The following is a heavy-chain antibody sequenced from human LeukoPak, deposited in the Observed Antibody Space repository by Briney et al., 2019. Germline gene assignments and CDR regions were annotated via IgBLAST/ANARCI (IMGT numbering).Heavy chain of an antibody. J-gene: IGHJ3*01. V-gene: IGHV3-74*01. D-gene: IGHD1-14*01. CDR2: INADGSTA. CDR3: VVVVEPPDSDGFDV. CDR1: GFTFGNSW. Sequence: GGSLRLSCAASGFTFGNSWVHWVRRAPGKGLVWVSLINADGSTAPYADSVKGRFTISRDNARNTLSLQMNSLTIEDTAVYYCVVVVEPPDSDGFDVWGQGTMITVSS.